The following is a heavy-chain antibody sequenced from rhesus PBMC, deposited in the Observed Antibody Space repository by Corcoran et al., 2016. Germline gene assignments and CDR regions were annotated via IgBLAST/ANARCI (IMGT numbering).Heavy chain of an antibody. J-gene: IGHJ4*01. CDR2: VDPEDGDA. V-gene: IGHV1-111*02. CDR3: ARGYCIGSDCYAYFDY. Sequence: EVQLVQSGAEVKKPGASVKISCKASGYTFTDYYVHWVRQAPGKGLEWMGRVDPEDGDAIHAQKFQDRVTITADTSTDTAYMELSSLRSEDTAVYYCARGYCIGSDCYAYFDYWGQGVLVTVSS. CDR1: GYTFTDYY. D-gene: IGHD2-21*01.